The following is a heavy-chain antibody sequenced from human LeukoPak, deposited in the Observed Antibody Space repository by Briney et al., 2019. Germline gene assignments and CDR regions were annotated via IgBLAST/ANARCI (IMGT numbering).Heavy chain of an antibody. J-gene: IGHJ4*02. D-gene: IGHD3-16*01. V-gene: IGHV4-34*01. Sequence: GSLRLSCAASGFTFSSYEMNWVRQAPGKGLEWIGEINHSGSTNYNPSLKSRVTISVDTSKNQFSLKLSSVTAADTAVYYCARRRIMITFGGPRYFDYWGQGTLVTVSS. CDR3: ARRRIMITFGGPRYFDY. CDR1: GFTFSSYE. CDR2: INHSGST.